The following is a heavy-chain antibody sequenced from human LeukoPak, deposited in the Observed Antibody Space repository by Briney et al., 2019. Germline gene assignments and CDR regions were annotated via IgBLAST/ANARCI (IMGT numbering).Heavy chain of an antibody. CDR3: ARVINRGYGSGLDY. CDR1: GFTVSSNY. J-gene: IGHJ4*02. CDR2: IYNGGTT. Sequence: PGGSLRLSCAASGFTVSSNYMGWVRQAPGKGPEWVSVIYNGGTTYYADSVKGRFTTSRHNSENTLNLQMNSLRAEDTAVYYCARVINRGYGSGLDYWGQGALVTVSS. V-gene: IGHV3-53*01. D-gene: IGHD3-10*01.